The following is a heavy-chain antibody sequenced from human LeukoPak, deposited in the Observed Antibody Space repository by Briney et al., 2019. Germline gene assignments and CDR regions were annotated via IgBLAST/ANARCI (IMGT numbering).Heavy chain of an antibody. D-gene: IGHD6-19*01. Sequence: GGSLRLSCAASGFTFSSYAMSWVRQALGKGLQWVSAISGTGAGTYYADSVKGRFTISRDNSKNTLYLQMNSLRAEDTAVYFCARRPVAGTGYFDYWGQGALVTVSS. J-gene: IGHJ4*02. CDR3: ARRPVAGTGYFDY. V-gene: IGHV3-23*01. CDR1: GFTFSSYA. CDR2: ISGTGAGT.